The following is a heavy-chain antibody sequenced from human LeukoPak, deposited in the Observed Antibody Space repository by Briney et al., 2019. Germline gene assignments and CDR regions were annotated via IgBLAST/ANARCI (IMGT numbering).Heavy chain of an antibody. J-gene: IGHJ4*02. CDR3: ARAIAAADPFDY. CDR1: GYTFTSYD. D-gene: IGHD6-13*01. CDR2: MNPNRGNT. V-gene: IGHV1-8*03. Sequence: ASVKVSCKASGYTFTSYDINWVRQATGQGLEWMGWMNPNRGNTGYAQKFQGRVTITRNTSISTAYMELSSLRSEDTAVYYCARAIAAADPFDYWGQGTLVTVSS.